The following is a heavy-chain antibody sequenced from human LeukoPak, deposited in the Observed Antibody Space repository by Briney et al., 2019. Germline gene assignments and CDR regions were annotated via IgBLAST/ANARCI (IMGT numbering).Heavy chain of an antibody. Sequence: NPGGSLRLSCAASGFTFSDYYMSWIRQAPGKGLEWVSYISSSGSTIYYADSVKGRFTISRDNAKNSLYLQMNSLRAEDTAVYYCARGGYDYVWGSYHSPSSDYWGQGTLVTASS. V-gene: IGHV3-11*01. CDR2: ISSSGSTI. D-gene: IGHD3-16*02. J-gene: IGHJ4*02. CDR3: ARGGYDYVWGSYHSPSSDY. CDR1: GFTFSDYY.